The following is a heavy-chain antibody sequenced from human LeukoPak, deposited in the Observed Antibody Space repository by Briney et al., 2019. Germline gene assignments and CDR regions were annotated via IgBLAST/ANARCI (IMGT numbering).Heavy chain of an antibody. J-gene: IGHJ4*02. V-gene: IGHV3-30*18. CDR1: GFTFSNLG. Sequence: GGSLRLSCAASGFTFSNLGMNWVRQAPGKGLEWVAVISSDGSNKYYADSVEGRFTISRDNSKNTLYLQMNSLRAEDTAVYYCAKGGNKWNYRSYFDNWGQGTLVTVSS. CDR2: ISSDGSNK. D-gene: IGHD1-7*01. CDR3: AKGGNKWNYRSYFDN.